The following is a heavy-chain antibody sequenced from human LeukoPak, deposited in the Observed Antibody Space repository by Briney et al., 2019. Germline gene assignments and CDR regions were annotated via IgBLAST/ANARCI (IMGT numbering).Heavy chain of an antibody. CDR2: IYYSGST. V-gene: IGHV4-30-4*01. J-gene: IGHJ1*01. Sequence: SETLSLTCTVSGGSISSGDYYWSWIRQPPGKGLEWIGYIYYSGSTYYNPSLKSRVTISVDTSMNQFSLKLSSVTAADTAVYYCASTVTENFQHWGQGTLVTVSS. CDR3: ASTVTENFQH. CDR1: GGSISSGDYY. D-gene: IGHD4-17*01.